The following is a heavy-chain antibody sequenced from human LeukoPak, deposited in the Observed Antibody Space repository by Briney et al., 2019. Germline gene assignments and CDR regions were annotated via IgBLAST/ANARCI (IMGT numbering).Heavy chain of an antibody. CDR1: GFTIRRSY. CDR2: IYSGGDT. Sequence: SGGSLRLSCATTGFTIRRSYMSWVRQAAGKGLEWVSVIYSGGDTIHADSVKGRFSISRGSSNVYLQMNSLRPEDTAVYYCVRAGHHSGSTDELFLPFDYWGQGTRVTVSA. D-gene: IGHD3-10*01. J-gene: IGHJ4*02. V-gene: IGHV3-53*01. CDR3: VRAGHHSGSTDELFLPFDY.